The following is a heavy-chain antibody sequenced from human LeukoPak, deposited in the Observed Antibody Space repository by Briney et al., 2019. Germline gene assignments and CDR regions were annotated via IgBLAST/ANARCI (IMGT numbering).Heavy chain of an antibody. CDR2: INHSGST. Sequence: PSETLSLTCTVSGGSISSHYWIWLRQPPGKGLEWSGEINHSGSTNDNPSLKSRVTISVDTSKNQFSLKLSSVSAAGTAVYYCARDPTSGWRPFGYWGEGTQVTVSS. CDR1: GGSISSHY. V-gene: IGHV4-34*01. CDR3: ARDPTSGWRPFGY. J-gene: IGHJ4*02. D-gene: IGHD6-25*01.